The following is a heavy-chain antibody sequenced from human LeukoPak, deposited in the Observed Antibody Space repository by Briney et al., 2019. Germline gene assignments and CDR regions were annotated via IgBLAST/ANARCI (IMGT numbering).Heavy chain of an antibody. CDR2: IGPTGTDR. Sequence: GGSLRLSCAASGFTFSSCGFNWVRQAPGKGLEWVSSIGPTGTDRYYADSVRGRFTISRDNAKNSLYLQMDSLRDEDTAVYYCATETIGRHYDYWGQGTLLTVSS. D-gene: IGHD1-14*01. J-gene: IGHJ4*02. CDR3: ATETIGRHYDY. V-gene: IGHV3-21*01. CDR1: GFTFSSCG.